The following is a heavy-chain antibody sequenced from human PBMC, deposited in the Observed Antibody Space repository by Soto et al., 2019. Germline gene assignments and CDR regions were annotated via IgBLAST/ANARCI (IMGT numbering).Heavy chain of an antibody. CDR2: MSATGGST. J-gene: IGHJ3*01. D-gene: IGHD5-18*01. CDR3: AKSWGDTWQESAFDV. Sequence: ELQLLESGGDLIQPGGSLRLSCAASGFGFSAYSMSWVRQAPGKGLEWVSGMSATGGSTYYIDSVKGRFIISRDNSRKTLYRQMNSLRADDTAIYYCAKSWGDTWQESAFDVWGLGTMVTV. CDR1: GFGFSAYS. V-gene: IGHV3-23*01.